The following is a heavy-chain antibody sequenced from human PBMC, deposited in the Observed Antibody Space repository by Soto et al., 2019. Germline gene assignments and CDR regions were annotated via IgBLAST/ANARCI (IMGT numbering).Heavy chain of an antibody. Sequence: NPSETLSLTCTVSGGSISSYYWSWIRQPPGKGLEWIGYIYYSGSTNYNPSLKSRVTISVDTSKNQFSLKLSSVTAADTAVYYCARVRGYENLFDYWGQGTLVTVSS. D-gene: IGHD5-12*01. CDR1: GGSISSYY. J-gene: IGHJ4*02. CDR2: IYYSGST. CDR3: ARVRGYENLFDY. V-gene: IGHV4-59*01.